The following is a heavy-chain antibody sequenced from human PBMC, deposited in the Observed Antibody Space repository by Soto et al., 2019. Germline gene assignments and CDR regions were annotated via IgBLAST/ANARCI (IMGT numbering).Heavy chain of an antibody. Sequence: PSETLSLTCTVSGGSVSSGSYYWSWIRQPPGKGLEWIGYIYYSGSTNYNPSLKSRVTISVDTSKNQFSLKLSSVTAADTAVYYCARDTGPFNYYDSRSYGMDVWGQGTTVTVSS. J-gene: IGHJ6*02. CDR1: GGSVSSGSYY. CDR3: ARDTGPFNYYDSRSYGMDV. D-gene: IGHD3-22*01. CDR2: IYYSGST. V-gene: IGHV4-61*01.